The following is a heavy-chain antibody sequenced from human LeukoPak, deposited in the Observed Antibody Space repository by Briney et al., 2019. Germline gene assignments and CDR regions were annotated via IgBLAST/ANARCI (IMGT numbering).Heavy chain of an antibody. CDR3: SRVGTGTTRDY. J-gene: IGHJ4*02. V-gene: IGHV3-74*01. D-gene: IGHD1-14*01. Sequence: PGGSLRHSCAVSGFTFSSYWMHWVRQAPGKGLMWVSRLSTDGSSTSDADSVKGRFTISRDNAKNTLYLQMNSLRAEHTAVYYCSRVGTGTTRDYWGQGTLVTVSP. CDR2: LSTDGSST. CDR1: GFTFSSYW.